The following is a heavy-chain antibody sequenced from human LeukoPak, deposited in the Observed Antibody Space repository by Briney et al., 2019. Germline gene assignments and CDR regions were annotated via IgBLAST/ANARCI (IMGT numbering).Heavy chain of an antibody. Sequence: PSKTLSLTCTVSGGSISSSSYYWGWIRQPPGKGLEWIGSIYYSGSTYYNPSLKSRVTISVDTSKNQFSLKLSSVTAADTAVYYCARHRTYDSSGYYYFDAFDIWGQGTMVTVSS. D-gene: IGHD3-22*01. CDR1: GGSISSSSYY. CDR3: ARHRTYDSSGYYYFDAFDI. J-gene: IGHJ3*02. CDR2: IYYSGST. V-gene: IGHV4-39*01.